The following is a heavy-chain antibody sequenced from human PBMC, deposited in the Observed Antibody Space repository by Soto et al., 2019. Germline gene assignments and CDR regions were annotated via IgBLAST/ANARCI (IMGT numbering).Heavy chain of an antibody. CDR3: ARLSIPIFGVVIIRSFDY. D-gene: IGHD3-3*01. CDR1: GGSISSSSYY. V-gene: IGHV4-39*01. J-gene: IGHJ4*02. Sequence: QLQLQESGPGLVKPSETLSLTCTVSGGSISSSSYYWGWIRQPPGKGLEWIGSIYYSGSTYYNPSLKSRVNMSVDTSKNQFALKRSSVTAADAAVDYCARLSIPIFGVVIIRSFDYWGQGTLVIVSS. CDR2: IYYSGST.